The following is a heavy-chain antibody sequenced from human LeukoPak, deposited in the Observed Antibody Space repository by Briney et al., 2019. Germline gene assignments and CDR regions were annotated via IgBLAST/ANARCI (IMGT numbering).Heavy chain of an antibody. CDR2: INHSGSN. Sequence: SETLALPRAVYGVSFRGYYWRWIRQPPGQGLEWIGEINHSGSNKYNPSLKSRVTISVDTSKNQFSLKLSSVTAADTAVYYCARRGYSYGSDYWGQGTLVTVSS. CDR3: ARRGYSYGSDY. V-gene: IGHV4-34*01. J-gene: IGHJ4*02. CDR1: GVSFRGYY. D-gene: IGHD5-18*01.